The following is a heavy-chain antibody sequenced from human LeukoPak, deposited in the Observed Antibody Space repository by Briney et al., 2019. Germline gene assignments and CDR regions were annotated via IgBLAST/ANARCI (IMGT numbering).Heavy chain of an antibody. Sequence: SGTLSLTCTVSGGSISSYYWSWIRQPPGKGLERIGYIYYSGSTNYNPSLKSRVTISVDTSKNQFSLKLSSVTAADTAVYYCARGSGIAVGFDYWGQGTLVTVSS. CDR3: ARGSGIAVGFDY. CDR2: IYYSGST. V-gene: IGHV4-59*01. D-gene: IGHD6-19*01. CDR1: GGSISSYY. J-gene: IGHJ4*02.